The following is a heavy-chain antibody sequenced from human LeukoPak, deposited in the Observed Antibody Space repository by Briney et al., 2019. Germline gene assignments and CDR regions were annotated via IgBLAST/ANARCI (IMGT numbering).Heavy chain of an antibody. CDR1: GFTFSSYE. CDR3: ARGFPPAH. J-gene: IGHJ4*02. D-gene: IGHD3-10*01. Sequence: PGGSLRLSCAASGFTFSSYEMNWVRQAPGKGLEWVSYISSSGRTIYYADSVKGRFTISGDNAKNSLYLQMNSLRAEDTAVYYCARGFPPAHWGQGTLVTVSS. V-gene: IGHV3-48*03. CDR2: ISSSGRTI.